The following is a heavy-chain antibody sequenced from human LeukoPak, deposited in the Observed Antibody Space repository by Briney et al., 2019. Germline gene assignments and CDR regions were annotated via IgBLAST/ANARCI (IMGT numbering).Heavy chain of an antibody. CDR1: GFTFSTYA. CDR2: ISTSGGTT. V-gene: IGHV3-23*01. CDR3: AKDLYGSGKIGYFDY. Sequence: GGSLRLSCAASGFTFSTYAMTWVRQAPGKGLKWVSSISTSGGTTYYADSVKGRFTISRDSSKNTLYLQMNSLRAEDTAVYYCAKDLYGSGKIGYFDYWGQGTLVTVSS. J-gene: IGHJ4*02. D-gene: IGHD3-10*01.